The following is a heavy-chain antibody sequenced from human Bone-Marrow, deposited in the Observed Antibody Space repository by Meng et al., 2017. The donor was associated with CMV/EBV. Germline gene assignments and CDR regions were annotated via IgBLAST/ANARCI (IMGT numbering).Heavy chain of an antibody. CDR2: IYYSGST. CDR1: GFSLSTSGVG. D-gene: IGHD5-24*01. CDR3: ARQVDGYRVDY. V-gene: IGHV4-61*08. Sequence: SGPTLVKPTQTLTLTCTFSGFSLSTSGVGVGWIRQPPGKGLEWIGYIYYSGSTNYNPSLKSRATISVDTSKNQFSLKLNSVTAADTAVYYCARQVDGYRVDYWGQGTLVTVSS. J-gene: IGHJ4*02.